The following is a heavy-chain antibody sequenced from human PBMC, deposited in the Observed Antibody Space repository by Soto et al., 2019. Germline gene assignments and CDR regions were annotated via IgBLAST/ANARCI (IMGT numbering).Heavy chain of an antibody. CDR3: ARNIVVVTALDY. Sequence: QVQLVQSGAEEKKPGASVKVSCKASGYTFTSYAMHWVRQAPGQRLEWMGWINAGNGNTKYSQKFQGRVTITRDTSERTAYMELGSLRSEDTAVYYCARNIVVVTALDYWGQGTLVTVSS. CDR1: GYTFTSYA. J-gene: IGHJ4*02. D-gene: IGHD2-21*02. V-gene: IGHV1-3*05. CDR2: INAGNGNT.